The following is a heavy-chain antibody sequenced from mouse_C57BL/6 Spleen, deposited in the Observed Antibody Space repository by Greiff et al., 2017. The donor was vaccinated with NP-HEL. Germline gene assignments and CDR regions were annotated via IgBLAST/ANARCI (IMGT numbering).Heavy chain of an antibody. CDR1: GYTFTSYW. CDR3: ARVWYDAMDY. V-gene: IGHV1-50*01. CDR2: IDPSDSYT. J-gene: IGHJ4*01. Sequence: QVQLQQSGAELVKPGASVKLSCKASGYTFTSYWMPWVKQRPGQGLEWIGEIDPSDSYTNYNQKFKGKATLTVDTSSSTAYMQLSSLTSEDSAVYYGARVWYDAMDYWGQGTSVTVSS.